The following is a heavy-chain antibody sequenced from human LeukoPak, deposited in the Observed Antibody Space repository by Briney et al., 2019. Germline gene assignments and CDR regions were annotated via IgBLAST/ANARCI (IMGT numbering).Heavy chain of an antibody. CDR1: GYTFTSYY. J-gene: IGHJ3*02. D-gene: IGHD2-21*02. V-gene: IGHV1-46*01. Sequence: ASVKVSCKASGYTFTSYYMHWVRQAPGQGLEWMGIINPSGGSTSYAQKFQGRVTMTRDTSTSTVYMELSSLRSEDTAVYYCARDLVVVTATRGYAFDIWGQGTMVTVSS. CDR2: INPSGGST. CDR3: ARDLVVVTATRGYAFDI.